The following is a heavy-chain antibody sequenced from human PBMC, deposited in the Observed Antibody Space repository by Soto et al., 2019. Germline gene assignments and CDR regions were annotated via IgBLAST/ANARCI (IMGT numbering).Heavy chain of an antibody. J-gene: IGHJ4*02. D-gene: IGHD4-17*01. CDR3: AKDRDYGSDFDY. Sequence: EVQLLESGGGLVQPGGSLRLSCAASGFTFSSYAMSWVRQAPGKGLEWVSGISGSGGSTHYADSVKGRFTISRDNSKNTLYLQMNSLRAEDTAVYYCAKDRDYGSDFDYWGQGTLVTVSS. CDR1: GFTFSSYA. CDR2: ISGSGGST. V-gene: IGHV3-23*01.